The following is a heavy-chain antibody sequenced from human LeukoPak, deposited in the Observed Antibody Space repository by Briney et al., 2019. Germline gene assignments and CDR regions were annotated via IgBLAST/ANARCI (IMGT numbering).Heavy chain of an antibody. V-gene: IGHV4-34*01. Sequence: SETLSLTCAVYGGSFSGYYWSWIRQPPGKGLEWIGEINHSGSTNYNPSLKSRVTISVDTSKNQFSLKLSSVTAADTAVYYCARGRRSAARPSSLDYWGQGTLVTASS. D-gene: IGHD6-6*01. J-gene: IGHJ4*02. CDR3: ARGRRSAARPSSLDY. CDR1: GGSFSGYY. CDR2: INHSGST.